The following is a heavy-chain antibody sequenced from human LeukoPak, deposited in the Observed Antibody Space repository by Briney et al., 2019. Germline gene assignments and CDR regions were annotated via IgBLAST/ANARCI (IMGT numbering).Heavy chain of an antibody. CDR1: GYTFTSYY. D-gene: IGHD2-15*01. V-gene: IGHV1-46*01. Sequence: ASVKVSCKASGYTFTSYYMRWVRQAPGQGLEWMGIINPSGGSTSYAQKFQGRVTMTRDTSTSTVYMELSSLRSEDTAVYYCARSRVAATLGYWGQGTLVTVSS. CDR3: ARSRVAATLGY. CDR2: INPSGGST. J-gene: IGHJ4*02.